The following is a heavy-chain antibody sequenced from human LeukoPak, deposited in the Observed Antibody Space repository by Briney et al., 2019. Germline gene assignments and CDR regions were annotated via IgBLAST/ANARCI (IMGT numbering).Heavy chain of an antibody. V-gene: IGHV3-74*01. D-gene: IGHD1-14*01. Sequence: GGSLRLSCAGSGFTFSNYWMHWVRQAPGKGLAWVSGINSDGSSTNYADSVKGRFTISRDNAKNTLFLQMDSLRDEDTAVYYCAREVTTGHYYFDYWGQGTLVTVSS. J-gene: IGHJ4*02. CDR2: INSDGSST. CDR3: AREVTTGHYYFDY. CDR1: GFTFSNYW.